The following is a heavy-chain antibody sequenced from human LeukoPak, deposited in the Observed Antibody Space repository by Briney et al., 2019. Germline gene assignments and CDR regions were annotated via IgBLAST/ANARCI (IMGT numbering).Heavy chain of an antibody. CDR2: IRSKVYGGTP. V-gene: IGHV3-49*03. CDR3: TRDQTPYY. Sequence: GGSLRLSCTASGFILGDYVMSWFRQAPGKGLEWVGFIRSKVYGGTPEYAASVKGRFTISRDDSKGIAYLQMNSLKTEDTAVYYCTRDQTPYYWGQGTLVTVSS. CDR1: GFILGDYV. J-gene: IGHJ4*02.